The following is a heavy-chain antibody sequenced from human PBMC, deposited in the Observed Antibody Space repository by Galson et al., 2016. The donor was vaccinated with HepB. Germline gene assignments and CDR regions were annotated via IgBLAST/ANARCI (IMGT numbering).Heavy chain of an antibody. J-gene: IGHJ4*02. CDR1: GFNFRSYA. D-gene: IGHD6-19*01. Sequence: SLRLSCAASGFNFRSYAMHWVRQAPGKGLEWVSAFYSGGSTYYAGSVKGRFAISSDNSKNTVFLQMNSLRVDDTAVYYCARGMVASGWYGAFDYWGQGTLVTVS. V-gene: IGHV3-53*01. CDR3: ARGMVASGWYGAFDY. CDR2: FYSGGST.